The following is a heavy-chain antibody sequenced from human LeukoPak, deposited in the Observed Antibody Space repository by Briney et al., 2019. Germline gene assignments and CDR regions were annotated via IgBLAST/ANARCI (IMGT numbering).Heavy chain of an antibody. Sequence: GTSLRLSCAASGFTFSGHGMHWVRQAPGMGLEWVALILYDGSNEYYADSVQGRFTISRDSSRNTLYLQMNSLRAEDTAVYYCARAYYLKLYDYWGQGTLVTVSS. V-gene: IGHV3-30*03. CDR3: ARAYYLKLYDY. CDR1: GFTFSGHG. D-gene: IGHD3-10*01. CDR2: ILYDGSNE. J-gene: IGHJ4*02.